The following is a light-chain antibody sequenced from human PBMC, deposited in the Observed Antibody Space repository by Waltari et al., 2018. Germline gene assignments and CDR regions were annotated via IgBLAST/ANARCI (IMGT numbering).Light chain of an antibody. CDR1: SRDVGGYTY. Sequence: QSALTPPASVSGSPGQSLTISCTETSRDVGGYTYVSGYQQHPGKAPKLMIYEVSNRPAGVSNRFSCSKSGNTASLTISGLQAEDEADYYCSSYTSSSTPVVFGGGTKLTVL. V-gene: IGLV2-14*01. CDR3: SSYTSSSTPVV. CDR2: EVS. J-gene: IGLJ2*01.